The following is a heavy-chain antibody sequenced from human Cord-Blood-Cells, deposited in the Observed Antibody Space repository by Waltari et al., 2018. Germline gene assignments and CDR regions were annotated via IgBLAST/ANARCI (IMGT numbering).Heavy chain of an antibody. CDR2: IYTSGST. V-gene: IGHV4-61*09. CDR1: GGSISSGSYY. Sequence: QVQLQESGPGLVKPSQTLSLTCTVSGGSISSGSYYWSWIRQPAGKGLEWIGYIYTSGSTNYHPSLKSRVTISVDTSKNQFSLKLSSVTAADTAVYFCARETGYSSSFDYWGQGTLVTVSS. J-gene: IGHJ4*02. CDR3: ARETGYSSSFDY. D-gene: IGHD6-6*01.